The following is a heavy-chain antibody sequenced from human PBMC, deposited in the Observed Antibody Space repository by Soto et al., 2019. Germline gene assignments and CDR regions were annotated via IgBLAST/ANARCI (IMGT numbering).Heavy chain of an antibody. CDR2: FFIGGNT. V-gene: IGHV4-39*01. CDR3: AKNWNWGSLVH. J-gene: IGHJ4*02. Sequence: SETLSLTCTVSGSSIGSGDYYWSWIRQHPGKGLEWIASFFIGGNTYYNPSLKSRVTISVDTSKNQFSLRLSSVTAADTAVYYCAKNWNWGSLVHWGQGTLVTVSS. D-gene: IGHD7-27*01. CDR1: GSSIGSGDYY.